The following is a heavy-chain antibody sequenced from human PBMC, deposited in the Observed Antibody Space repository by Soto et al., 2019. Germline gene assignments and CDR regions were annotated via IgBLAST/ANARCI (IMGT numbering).Heavy chain of an antibody. CDR2: IFFDGST. CDR3: ATVLVAATPHTDFDS. D-gene: IGHD2-15*01. V-gene: IGHV4-39*02. J-gene: IGHJ4*02. Sequence: PSETLSLTCTVSGGSINSNNYYWAWIRQPPGKGLTWIASIFFDGSTYYNTSLKSRVTISRDTSKNQFSLRLTSMTAADTAVYYCATVLVAATPHTDFDSWGQGT. CDR1: GGSINSNNYY.